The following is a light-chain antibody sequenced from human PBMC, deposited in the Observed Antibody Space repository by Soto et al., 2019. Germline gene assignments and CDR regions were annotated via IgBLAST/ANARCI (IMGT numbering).Light chain of an antibody. CDR3: SAYTSSRPYV. CDR2: DVS. V-gene: IGLV2-14*01. Sequence: QSVLTQPASVSGSPGQSITISCTGTSSDIGGYNYVSWYQQHPGKAPKLMIYDVSNRPSGVSNRFSGSKSGITAPLTISGLQAEDVADYYCSAYTSSRPYVFGPRTKDTV. CDR1: SSDIGGYNY. J-gene: IGLJ1*01.